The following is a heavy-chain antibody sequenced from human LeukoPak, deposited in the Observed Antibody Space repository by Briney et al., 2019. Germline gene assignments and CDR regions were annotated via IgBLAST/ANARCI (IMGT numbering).Heavy chain of an antibody. J-gene: IGHJ4*02. Sequence: PGGSLRLFRAVSGFTFSSLRMSWLRHAPGPGLEWVANIKQDGSEKYYLDSVKGRFTISRDNTKNSLYLQMNSLRAEDTAVYYCARDYSGWYYYWGQGTLVTVSS. V-gene: IGHV3-7*04. CDR3: ARDYSGWYYY. CDR1: GFTFSSLR. D-gene: IGHD6-19*01. CDR2: IKQDGSEK.